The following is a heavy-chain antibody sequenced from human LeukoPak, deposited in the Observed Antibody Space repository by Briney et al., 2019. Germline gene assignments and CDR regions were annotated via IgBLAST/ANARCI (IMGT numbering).Heavy chain of an antibody. D-gene: IGHD3-16*01. CDR1: GFSFSSYN. V-gene: IGHV3-21*01. J-gene: IGHJ4*02. Sequence: PGGSLRLSCVASGFSFSSYNMNWVRQAPGKGLEWVSSISRSASNIYYADSVKGRFTISRDNAKNSFYLQMNSLRAEDTAVFYCARDPEGFGATYFDYRGQGTLVTVSS. CDR3: ARDPEGFGATYFDY. CDR2: ISRSASNI.